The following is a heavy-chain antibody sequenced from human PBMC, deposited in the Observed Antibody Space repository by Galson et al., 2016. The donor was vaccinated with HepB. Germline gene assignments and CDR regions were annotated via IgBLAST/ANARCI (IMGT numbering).Heavy chain of an antibody. CDR2: ISGSSRSYT. D-gene: IGHD6-19*01. V-gene: IGHV3-11*06. CDR1: GFTFSEFY. Sequence: SLRLSCAASGFTFSEFYMTWIRQAPGKGLEWLSYISGSSRSYTDYADSVKGRFTISRDNAKDSLYLQMNSLRAEDTAVYYCARYSSAWSLDTWGQGTLVTVSS. J-gene: IGHJ5*02. CDR3: ARYSSAWSLDT.